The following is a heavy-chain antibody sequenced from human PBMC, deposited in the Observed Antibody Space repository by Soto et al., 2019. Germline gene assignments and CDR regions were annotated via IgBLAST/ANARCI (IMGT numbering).Heavy chain of an antibody. D-gene: IGHD3-10*01. CDR1: GGSISSSIYF. V-gene: IGHV4-39*01. CDR2: IYYSETT. J-gene: IGHJ6*02. CDR3: ARSSGGSGKLWNYYGMDV. Sequence: PSETLSLTCSVSGGSISSSIYFWGWIRQPPGKGLEWIGSIYYSETTFYNPSLKSRVTISVDTSKNQFSLKLNSVTAADTAVYYCARSSGGSGKLWNYYGMDVWGQGTTVTVSS.